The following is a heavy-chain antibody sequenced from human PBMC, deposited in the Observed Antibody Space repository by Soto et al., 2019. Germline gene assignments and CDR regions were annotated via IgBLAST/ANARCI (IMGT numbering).Heavy chain of an antibody. V-gene: IGHV1-69*08. CDR2: IIPILGIA. CDR3: AREREWDAFDI. D-gene: IGHD3-3*01. J-gene: IGHJ3*02. CDR1: GGTFSSYT. Sequence: QVQLVQSGAEVKKPGSSVKVSCKASGGTFSSYTISWVRQAPGQGLEWMGRIIPILGIANYAQKVQGRVTITADKSTSTAYMELSSLRSEDTAVYYCAREREWDAFDIWGQGTMVTVSS.